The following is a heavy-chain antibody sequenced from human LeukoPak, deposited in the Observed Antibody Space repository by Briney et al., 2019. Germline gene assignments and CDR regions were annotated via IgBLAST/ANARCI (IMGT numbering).Heavy chain of an antibody. CDR3: ARGVTMVRGVLI. CDR2: ISSSGSTI. CDR1: GFTFSSYE. V-gene: IGHV3-48*03. D-gene: IGHD3-10*01. Sequence: GGSLRLSCAASGFTFSSYEMNWVRQAPGKGLEWVSYISSSGSTIYYADSVKGRFTISRDNAKNSLYLLMNSLRAEDTAVYYCARGVTMVRGVLIWGQGTLVTVSS. J-gene: IGHJ4*02.